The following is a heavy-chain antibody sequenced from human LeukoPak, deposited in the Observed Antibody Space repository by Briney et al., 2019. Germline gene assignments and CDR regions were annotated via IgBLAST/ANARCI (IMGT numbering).Heavy chain of an antibody. V-gene: IGHV3-21*04. J-gene: IGHJ4*02. CDR3: AKSGPYCSSTSCNYFDY. CDR1: GFNLSSYS. CDR2: ISSSSSYI. D-gene: IGHD2-2*01. Sequence: GGSLRLSCVASGFNLSSYSMNWVRQAPGKGLEWVSSISSSSSYIYHADSIKGRFTISRDNAKNSLFLQMNSLRAEDTAVYYCAKSGPYCSSTSCNYFDYWGQGTLVTVSS.